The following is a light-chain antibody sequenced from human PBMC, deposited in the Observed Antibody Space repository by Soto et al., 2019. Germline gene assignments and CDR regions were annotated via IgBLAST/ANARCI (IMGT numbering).Light chain of an antibody. CDR1: SSNIGSNS. CDR2: SFD. Sequence: QLVLTQPPSASGTPGQRVTISCSGSSSNIGSNSVSWYQQVPGTAPELLIYSFDRRPSGVPERFSGSKSGTSASLAISGLQSEDEADYYCAAWDDSLNGYVFGPGTKLTVL. CDR3: AAWDDSLNGYV. V-gene: IGLV1-44*01. J-gene: IGLJ1*01.